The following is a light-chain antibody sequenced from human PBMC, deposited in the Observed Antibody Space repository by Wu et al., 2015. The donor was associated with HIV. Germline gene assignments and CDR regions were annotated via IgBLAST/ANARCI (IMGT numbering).Light chain of an antibody. V-gene: IGKV3-11*01. CDR3: QQRNNWPPGCS. Sequence: IVLTQSPATLSLSPGETATLSCRASQSVSSYLAWYQQKPGQAPRLLMYETSNRATGVPARFSGSGSGTDFTLTINSLEPEDFAVYYCQQRNNWPPGCSFGQGTKLEIK. J-gene: IGKJ2*01. CDR2: ETS. CDR1: QSVSSY.